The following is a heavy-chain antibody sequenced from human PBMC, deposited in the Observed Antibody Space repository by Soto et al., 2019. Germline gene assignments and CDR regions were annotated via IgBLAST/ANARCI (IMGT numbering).Heavy chain of an antibody. CDR2: IYYSGST. J-gene: IGHJ5*02. Sequence: SETLSLTCTVSGGSISSGGYYWSWIRQHPGKGLEWIGYIYYSGSTYYNPSLKSRVTISVDTSKNQFSLKLSSVTAADTAVYYCARVGITMPDARRNWFDPWGQGTLVTVSS. D-gene: IGHD3-10*01. CDR3: ARVGITMPDARRNWFDP. CDR1: GGSISSGGYY. V-gene: IGHV4-31*03.